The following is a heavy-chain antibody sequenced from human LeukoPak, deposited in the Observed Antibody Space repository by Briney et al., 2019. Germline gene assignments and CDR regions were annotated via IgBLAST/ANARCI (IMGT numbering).Heavy chain of an antibody. CDR3: AELSRHSGSSHVDY. CDR1: GFTFSSYV. V-gene: IGHV3-23*01. J-gene: IGHJ4*02. Sequence: GGSLRLSCAASGFTFSSYVMIWVRQAPGKGLEWVSGISGSGGSTYYADSVKGRFTISRDNSKNTLHLQLNILRVEDTAVYYCAELSRHSGSSHVDYWGQGTLVTVSS. D-gene: IGHD1-26*01. CDR2: ISGSGGST.